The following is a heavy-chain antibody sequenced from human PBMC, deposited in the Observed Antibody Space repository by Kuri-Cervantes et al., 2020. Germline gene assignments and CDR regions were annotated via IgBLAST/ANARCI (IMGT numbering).Heavy chain of an antibody. J-gene: IGHJ3*02. V-gene: IGHV1-69*06. CDR3: ATVRPAPVVVVALDAFDI. Sequence: SVKVSCKASGGTFSSYAISWVRQAPGQRLEWMGGIIPIFGTANYAQKFQGRVTMTEDTSTDTAYMELSSLRSEDTAVYYCATVRPAPVVVVALDAFDIWGQGTMVTVSS. D-gene: IGHD2-15*01. CDR2: IIPIFGTA. CDR1: GGTFSSYA.